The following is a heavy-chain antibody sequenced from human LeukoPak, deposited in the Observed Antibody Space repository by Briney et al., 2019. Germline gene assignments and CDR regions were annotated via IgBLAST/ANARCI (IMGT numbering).Heavy chain of an antibody. CDR1: GYTFTGYY. CDR2: IYPNSGGT. CDR3: ARGVSELTITMVRGYYYYYYMDV. J-gene: IGHJ6*03. D-gene: IGHD3-10*01. V-gene: IGHV1-2*02. Sequence: ASVKVSCKASGYTFTGYYMHWVRQAPGQGLGWMGWIYPNSGGTNYAQKFQGRVTMTRDTSISTAYMELSRLRSDDTAVYYCARGVSELTITMVRGYYYYYYMDVWGKGTTVTISS.